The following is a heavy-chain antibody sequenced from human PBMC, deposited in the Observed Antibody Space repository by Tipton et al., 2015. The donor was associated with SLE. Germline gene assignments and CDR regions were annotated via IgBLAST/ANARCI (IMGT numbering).Heavy chain of an antibody. D-gene: IGHD6-25*01. J-gene: IGHJ6*02. CDR1: GFTFRDYG. CDR3: AKDVDSSGWDGMDV. Sequence: SGFTFRDYGMYWVRQAPGKGPEWVAVIWYDESNKYYGDSVKGRFTISRDNSKNTVYLQMNSLRAEDTAVYYCAKDVDSSGWDGMDVWGQGTTVTVSS. CDR2: IWYDESNK. V-gene: IGHV3-33*06.